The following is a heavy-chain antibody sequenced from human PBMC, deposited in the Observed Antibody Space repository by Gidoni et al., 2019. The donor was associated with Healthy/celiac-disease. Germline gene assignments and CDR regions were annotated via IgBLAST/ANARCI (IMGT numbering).Heavy chain of an antibody. J-gene: IGHJ3*02. Sequence: EVQLVESGGGLVQPGGSLRLYCAASGFTFSSYEMNWVRQAPGKGLGWVSYISSSGSTIYYADSVKGRFTISRDNAKNSLYLKMNSLRAEDTAVYYCARGGYCSGGSCYGVYAFDIWGQGTMVTVSS. CDR3: ARGGYCSGGSCYGVYAFDI. D-gene: IGHD2-15*01. CDR1: GFTFSSYE. V-gene: IGHV3-48*03. CDR2: ISSSGSTI.